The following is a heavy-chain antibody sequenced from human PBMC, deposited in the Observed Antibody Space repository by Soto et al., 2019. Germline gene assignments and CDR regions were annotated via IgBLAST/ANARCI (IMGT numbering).Heavy chain of an antibody. V-gene: IGHV3-30-3*01. CDR2: ISYDGSNK. D-gene: IGHD2-2*01. CDR1: GFTFSSYA. CDR3: AGGGYCISTSCYLNWFDP. Sequence: QVQLVESGGGAVQPGRSLRLSCAASGFTFSSYAMHWVRQAPGKGLEWVALISYDGSNKYYADSVKGRFTISRDNSKNTLYLQMNSLRAEDTAVYYCAGGGYCISTSCYLNWFDPWGQGTLVTVSS. J-gene: IGHJ5*02.